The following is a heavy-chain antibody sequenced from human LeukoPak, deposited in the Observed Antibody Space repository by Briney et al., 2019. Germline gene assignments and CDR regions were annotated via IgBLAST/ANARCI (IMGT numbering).Heavy chain of an antibody. CDR3: ARALSYYDSSGYSPYYFDY. CDR2: MNPNSGNT. V-gene: IGHV1-8*01. Sequence: ASVKVSCKASGYTFTSYDINWVRQATGQGLEWMGWMNPNSGNTGYAQKFQGRVTMTRNTSISTAYMELSSLRSEDTAVYYCARALSYYDSSGYSPYYFDYWGQGTLVTVSS. CDR1: GYTFTSYD. D-gene: IGHD3-22*01. J-gene: IGHJ4*02.